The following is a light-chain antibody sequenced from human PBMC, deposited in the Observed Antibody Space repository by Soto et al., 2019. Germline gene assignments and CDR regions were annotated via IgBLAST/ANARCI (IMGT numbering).Light chain of an antibody. V-gene: IGKV3-15*01. CDR3: QQYNNWPRGT. CDR1: QSVSSN. Sequence: EIVMTQSPATLSVSPGERATLSCRASQSVSSNLAWYQQKPGQAPRRLIYGASTRATGIPARFSGSGSGTEFPLTISSLQSEDFAVYYCQQYNNWPRGTFGQGTKVEIK. CDR2: GAS. J-gene: IGKJ1*01.